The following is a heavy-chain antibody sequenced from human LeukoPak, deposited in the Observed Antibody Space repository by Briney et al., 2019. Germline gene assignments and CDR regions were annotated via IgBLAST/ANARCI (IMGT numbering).Heavy chain of an antibody. Sequence: GGSLRLSCAASGFTFSSYMMTWVRQAPGKGLEWVANIKPDGGEKFYVDSVRGRFTISRDNAKNSLYLQMNSLRAEDTAVYYCARRLRSHWYFDLWGRGTLVTVSS. CDR3: ARRLRSHWYFDL. D-gene: IGHD2-8*01. CDR1: GFTFSSYM. V-gene: IGHV3-7*01. CDR2: IKPDGGEK. J-gene: IGHJ2*01.